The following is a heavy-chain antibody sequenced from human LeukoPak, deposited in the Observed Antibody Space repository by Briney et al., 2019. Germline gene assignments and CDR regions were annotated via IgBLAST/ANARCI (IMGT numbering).Heavy chain of an antibody. J-gene: IGHJ6*02. CDR2: INHSGST. CDR3: ARGNLPRYCSSTSCYRANRYYYYYYGMDV. V-gene: IGHV4-39*07. CDR1: GGSISSSIYY. Sequence: PSETLSLTCTVSGGSISSSIYYWGWIRQPPGKGLEWIGEINHSGSTNYNPSLKSRVTISVDTSKNQFSLKLSSVTAADTAVYYCARGNLPRYCSSTSCYRANRYYYYYYGMDVWGQGTTVTVSS. D-gene: IGHD2-2*02.